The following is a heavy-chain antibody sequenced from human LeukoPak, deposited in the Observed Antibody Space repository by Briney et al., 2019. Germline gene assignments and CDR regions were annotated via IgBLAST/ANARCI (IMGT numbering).Heavy chain of an antibody. CDR1: GYTFTGYY. CDR3: ARDRFRIAVARYGMDV. V-gene: IGHV1-69*13. J-gene: IGHJ6*02. D-gene: IGHD6-19*01. Sequence: ASVKVSCKTSGYTFTGYYMHWVRQAPGQGLEWMGGIIPIFGTANYAQKFQGRVTITADESTSTAYMELSSLRSEDTAVYYCARDRFRIAVARYGMDVWGQGTTVTVSS. CDR2: IIPIFGTA.